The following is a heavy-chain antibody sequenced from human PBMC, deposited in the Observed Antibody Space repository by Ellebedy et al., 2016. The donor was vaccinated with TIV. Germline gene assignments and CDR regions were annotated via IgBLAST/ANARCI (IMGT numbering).Heavy chain of an antibody. CDR2: IYNSGST. D-gene: IGHD1-7*01. Sequence: SETLSLXXTVSGGSISSYYWSWIRQPPGKGLEWIGYIYNSGSTNYNPSLKSRVTISVDTSKNQFSLKLSSVTAADTAVYYCARLPRRQEVHELTFDLWGPGTMVTVSS. J-gene: IGHJ3*01. CDR1: GGSISSYY. CDR3: ARLPRRQEVHELTFDL. V-gene: IGHV4-59*01.